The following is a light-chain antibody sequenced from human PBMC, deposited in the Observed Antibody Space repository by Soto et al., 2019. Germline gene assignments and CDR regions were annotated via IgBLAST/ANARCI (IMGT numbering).Light chain of an antibody. J-gene: IGLJ1*01. V-gene: IGLV2-8*01. Sequence: QSVLTQPPSASGPPGQSVTISCTGTSSDVGGHNYVSWYQQHPGKAPKLMIYEVTQRPSGVPDRFSGSKSGNTASLTVSGLQAEDEADYYCCSYAGNNNVFGTGTKVTVL. CDR2: EVT. CDR3: CSYAGNNNV. CDR1: SSDVGGHNY.